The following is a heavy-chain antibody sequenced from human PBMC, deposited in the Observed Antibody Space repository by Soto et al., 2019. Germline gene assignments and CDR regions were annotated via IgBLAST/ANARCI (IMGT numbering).Heavy chain of an antibody. D-gene: IGHD5-18*01. CDR2: IIPILGIA. Sequence: GASVKVSCKASGGTFSSYTISWVRQAPGQGLEWMGRIIPILGIANYAQKFQGRVTITADKSTSTAYMELSSLRSEDTAVYYCAREERGYSYASDYWGQGTLVTVSS. J-gene: IGHJ4*02. CDR1: GGTFSSYT. V-gene: IGHV1-69*04. CDR3: AREERGYSYASDY.